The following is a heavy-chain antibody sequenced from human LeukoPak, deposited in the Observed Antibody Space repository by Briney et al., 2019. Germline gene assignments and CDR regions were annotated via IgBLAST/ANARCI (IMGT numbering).Heavy chain of an antibody. V-gene: IGHV3-7*01. CDR3: AMTSPGWYEDY. J-gene: IGHJ4*02. Sequence: GGSLRLSCAASRFTFSRYWMSWVRQAPGKGLEWVANIKQDGSEKYFVDSVKGRFTISRDNAKNSLYLQMNSLRAEDTAVYYCAMTSPGWYEDYWAQGTLLTVSS. CDR2: IKQDGSEK. D-gene: IGHD6-19*01. CDR1: RFTFSRYW.